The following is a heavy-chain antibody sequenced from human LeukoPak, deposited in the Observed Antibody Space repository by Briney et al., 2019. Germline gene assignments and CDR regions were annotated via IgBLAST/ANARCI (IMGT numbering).Heavy chain of an antibody. CDR2: IYHSGLI. CDR3: ARVTESYGSGRRHNYYYYYMDV. CDR1: GYSISSGYY. D-gene: IGHD3-10*01. V-gene: IGHV4-38-2*02. Sequence: SETLSLTCTVSGYSISSGYYWGWIRQPPGKGLEWIANIYHSGLIYYNPSLKSRVTISVDTSKNQFSLKLSSVTAADTAVYYCARVTESYGSGRRHNYYYYYMDVWGKGTTVTISS. J-gene: IGHJ6*03.